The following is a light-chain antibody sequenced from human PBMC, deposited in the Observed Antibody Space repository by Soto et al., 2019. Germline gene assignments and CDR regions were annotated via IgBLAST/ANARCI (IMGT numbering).Light chain of an antibody. CDR3: QQYGSSPLT. J-gene: IGKJ1*01. CDR1: QSVSSSS. CDR2: GAS. V-gene: IGKV3-20*01. Sequence: EIVLTQSPGTLSLSPGERAILSCRASQSVSSSSLAWYQHQPGQAPRLLVYGASSRATGIPDRFSGSGSGTDFTLTISXLEPEDFALYYCQQYGSSPLTFGQGTKVDI.